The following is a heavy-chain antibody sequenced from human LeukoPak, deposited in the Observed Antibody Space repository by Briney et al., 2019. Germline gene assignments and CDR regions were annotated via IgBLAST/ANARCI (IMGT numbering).Heavy chain of an antibody. J-gene: IGHJ4*02. CDR1: GFTFSSFA. D-gene: IGHD7-27*01. V-gene: IGHV3-23*01. CDR3: ARDGDVQYYFDY. Sequence: GGSLRLSCAASGFTFSSFAMNWVRQAPGKGLEWVSAISGSGGSTYYADSVKGRFTISRDNSKNTLYLQMNSLRAEDTAVYYCARDGDVQYYFDYWGQGTLVTVSS. CDR2: ISGSGGST.